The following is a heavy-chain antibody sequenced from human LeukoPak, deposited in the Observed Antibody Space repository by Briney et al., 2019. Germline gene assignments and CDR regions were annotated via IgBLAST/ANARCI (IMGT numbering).Heavy chain of an antibody. CDR2: ITGNTGNT. CDR1: RSTFSSYS. J-gene: IGHJ4*02. Sequence: PRQSLRPSCGASRSTFSSYSTNWVRQVPEKEMEWVSSITGNTGNTYVAEPVKGRFTISRDNSRNTLLLQMNTLRAEDTAIYYCAKGTLGSCAGARCYPFDHWGQGALVSVSS. V-gene: IGHV3-23*01. CDR3: AKGTLGSCAGARCYPFDH. D-gene: IGHD2-8*02.